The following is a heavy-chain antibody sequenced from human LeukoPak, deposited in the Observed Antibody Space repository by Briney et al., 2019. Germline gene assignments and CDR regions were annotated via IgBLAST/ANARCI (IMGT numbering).Heavy chain of an antibody. Sequence: GESLKISCKGSGYSFSTYWIGWVRQMPGKGLEWMGTIYPGGSQTKYSPSFQGQVTISVDKSISTAYLQWSSLKASDTAMYYCARVIGASPDAFDIWGQGTMVTVSS. D-gene: IGHD3-16*02. CDR2: IYPGGSQT. CDR3: ARVIGASPDAFDI. CDR1: GYSFSTYW. J-gene: IGHJ3*02. V-gene: IGHV5-51*01.